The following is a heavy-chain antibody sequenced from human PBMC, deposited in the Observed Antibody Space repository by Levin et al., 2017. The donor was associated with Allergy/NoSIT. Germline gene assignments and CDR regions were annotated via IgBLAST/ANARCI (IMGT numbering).Heavy chain of an antibody. V-gene: IGHV3-23*01. CDR1: GFTFNAYG. Sequence: LSLTCAASGFTFNAYGMTWVRQAPGKGLEWIAGIGGSGHSTYYADSVKGRFTVSRDNSKNTLYLQMNNLRADDTALYYCAKGKGIPIYGVVYPMDVWGQGTTVTVSS. CDR2: IGGSGHST. J-gene: IGHJ6*02. CDR3: AKGKGIPIYGVVYPMDV. D-gene: IGHD3-3*01.